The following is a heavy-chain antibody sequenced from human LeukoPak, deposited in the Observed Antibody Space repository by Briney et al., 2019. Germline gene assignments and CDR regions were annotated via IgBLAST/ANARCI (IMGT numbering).Heavy chain of an antibody. V-gene: IGHV4-30-2*01. CDR2: IYHSGST. Sequence: SQTLSLTFTVSGGSISSGGYYWSWIRQPPGKGLEWIGYIYHSGSTYYNPSLKSRVTISVDRSKNQFSLKLSSVTAADTAVYYCASLAAAGPVRYFDYWGQGTLVTVSS. J-gene: IGHJ4*02. CDR1: GGSISSGGYY. D-gene: IGHD6-13*01. CDR3: ASLAAAGPVRYFDY.